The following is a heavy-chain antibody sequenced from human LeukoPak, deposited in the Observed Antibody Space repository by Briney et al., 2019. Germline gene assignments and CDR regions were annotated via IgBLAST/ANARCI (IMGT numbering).Heavy chain of an antibody. J-gene: IGHJ6*03. Sequence: GGSLRLSCAASGFTFSSYSMNWVRQAPGKGLEWVSYISSTSSAIYYADSVKGRFTISRDNAENSLYLQMDSLRAEDTAVYFCAVTHRSRIDYYYYYMDVWGKGTTVTVSS. V-gene: IGHV3-48*04. D-gene: IGHD2-21*02. CDR2: ISSTSSAI. CDR1: GFTFSSYS. CDR3: AVTHRSRIDYYYYYMDV.